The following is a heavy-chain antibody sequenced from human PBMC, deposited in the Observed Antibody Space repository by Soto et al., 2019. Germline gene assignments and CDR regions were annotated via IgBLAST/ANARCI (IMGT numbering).Heavy chain of an antibody. CDR3: AREQLTRLEDCSSTSCAGPDAFDI. D-gene: IGHD2-2*01. J-gene: IGHJ3*02. CDR2: IYYSGST. CDR1: GGSISSGGYY. Sequence: SETLSLTCTVSGGSISSGGYYWSWIRQHPGKGLEWIGYIYYSGSTYYNPSLKSRVTISVDTSKNQFSLKLSSVTAADTAVYYCAREQLTRLEDCSSTSCAGPDAFDIWGQGTMVTVSS. V-gene: IGHV4-31*03.